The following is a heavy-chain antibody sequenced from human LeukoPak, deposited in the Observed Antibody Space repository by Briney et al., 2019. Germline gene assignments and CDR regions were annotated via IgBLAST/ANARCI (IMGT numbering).Heavy chain of an antibody. V-gene: IGHV3-7*01. J-gene: IGHJ2*01. CDR3: ARLGAFSDSSGYHWYFDL. D-gene: IGHD3-22*01. CDR1: GFTFSDYW. Sequence: PGGSLRLSCAASGFTFSDYWMSWVRQAPGRGLEWVANINQGGTEKYFVDSLRGRFTVSRDNAKNSLYLQMNSLRAEDTAVYYCARLGAFSDSSGYHWYFDLWGRDTLVTVSS. CDR2: INQGGTEK.